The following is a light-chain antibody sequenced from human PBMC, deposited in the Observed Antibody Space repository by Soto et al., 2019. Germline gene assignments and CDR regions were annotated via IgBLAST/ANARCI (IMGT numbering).Light chain of an antibody. CDR2: DVS. V-gene: IGKV3-15*01. Sequence: EIVMTQSPATLSVSPGERATLSCRASQSVGSNLVWYQQKPGQAPRLLIYDVSTRATGIPARFSGSGFGTEFTLTISSLESEDFAVYHCQQYNNWPRTFGQGTKVDIK. CDR1: QSVGSN. J-gene: IGKJ1*01. CDR3: QQYNNWPRT.